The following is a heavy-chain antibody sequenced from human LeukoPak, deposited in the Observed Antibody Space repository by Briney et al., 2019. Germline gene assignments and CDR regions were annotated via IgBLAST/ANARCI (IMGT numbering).Heavy chain of an antibody. J-gene: IGHJ4*02. CDR3: AKAGGLMVYARELIDQ. D-gene: IGHD2-8*01. CDR2: ISGSGDST. Sequence: GGSLRLSCAASGFTFNSYAMSWVRQAPGKGLEWVSAISGSGDSTYFAASVEGRFTISRDNSKNTLYLQMNSLRAEDTAVYYCAKAGGLMVYARELIDQWGQGTLVTVSS. V-gene: IGHV3-23*01. CDR1: GFTFNSYA.